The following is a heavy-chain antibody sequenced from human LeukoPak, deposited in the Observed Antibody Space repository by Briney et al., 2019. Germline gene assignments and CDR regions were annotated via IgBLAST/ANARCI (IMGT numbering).Heavy chain of an antibody. D-gene: IGHD2-21*01. CDR1: GFTFDDYA. J-gene: IGHJ3*02. CDR3: AKELLSGPGAFDI. CDR2: ISWNSGSI. V-gene: IGHV3-9*01. Sequence: GGSLRLSCAASGFTFDDYAMHWVRQAPGKGLVWVSGISWNSGSIGYADSVKGRFTISRDNAKNSLYLQMNSLRAEDTALYYCAKELLSGPGAFDIWGQGTMVTVSS.